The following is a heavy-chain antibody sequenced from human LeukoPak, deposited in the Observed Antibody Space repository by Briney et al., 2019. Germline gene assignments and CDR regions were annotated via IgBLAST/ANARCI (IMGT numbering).Heavy chain of an antibody. Sequence: GGSLRLSWAASGFTFSTYWMSWVGQAPGKGLKWVGNIKQDGSEKYYVDSVKGRFTISRDNAKNSLYLQMNSLRAEDTAVYYCARDSSGYYPDLDYWGQGTLVTVSS. J-gene: IGHJ4*02. D-gene: IGHD3-22*01. CDR2: IKQDGSEK. CDR3: ARDSSGYYPDLDY. CDR1: GFTFSTYW. V-gene: IGHV3-7*01.